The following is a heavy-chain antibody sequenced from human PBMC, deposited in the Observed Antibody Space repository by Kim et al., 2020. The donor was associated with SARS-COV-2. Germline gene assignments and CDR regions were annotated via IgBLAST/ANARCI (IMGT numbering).Heavy chain of an antibody. V-gene: IGHV4-34*01. CDR3: ARLGGSGWRSGLNY. J-gene: IGHJ4*02. CDR2: INHSGST. D-gene: IGHD6-19*01. CDR1: GGSFSGYY. Sequence: SETLSLTCAVYGGSFSGYYWSWIRQPPGKGLEWIGEINHSGSTNYNPSLKSRVTISVDTSKNQFSLKLSSVTAADTAVYYCARLGGSGWRSGLNYWGQGTLVTVSS.